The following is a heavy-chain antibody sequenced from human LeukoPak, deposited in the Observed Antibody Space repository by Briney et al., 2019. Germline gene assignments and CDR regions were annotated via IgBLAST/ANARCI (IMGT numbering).Heavy chain of an antibody. CDR3: ARNGGEMATMVFDY. J-gene: IGHJ4*02. Sequence: GESLKISCKGSGYSFTNYWISWVRQMPGKGLEWMGRIDPSDSYTNYSPSFQGHVTISADKPISTAYLQWSSLKASDTAMYYCARNGGEMATMVFDYWGQGTLVTVSS. CDR2: IDPSDSYT. V-gene: IGHV5-10-1*01. CDR1: GYSFTNYW. D-gene: IGHD5-24*01.